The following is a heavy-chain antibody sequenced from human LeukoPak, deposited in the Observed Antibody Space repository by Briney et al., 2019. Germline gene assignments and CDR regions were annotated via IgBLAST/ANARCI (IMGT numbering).Heavy chain of an antibody. D-gene: IGHD1-26*01. Sequence: GGSLRLSCAASGYTFGDYGMSWVRQVPGKGLEWVSGLNRNGDITGYADFVQGRFTISRDNAKNSLYLQMNSLRVEDTALYYCARKGLGGELGGFDSWGQGTLVTVSS. CDR2: LNRNGDIT. CDR1: GYTFGDYG. J-gene: IGHJ4*02. CDR3: ARKGLGGELGGFDS. V-gene: IGHV3-20*04.